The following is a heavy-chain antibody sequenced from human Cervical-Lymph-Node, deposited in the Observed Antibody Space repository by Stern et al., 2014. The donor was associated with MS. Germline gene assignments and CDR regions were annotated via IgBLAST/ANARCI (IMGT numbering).Heavy chain of an antibody. CDR3: ANGYDTSGRRLDD. V-gene: IGHV1-3*01. D-gene: IGHD3-22*01. CDR1: AYTFTRYP. CDR2: VNGGNGNT. J-gene: IGHJ4*02. Sequence: VQLVQSGAELKKPGASAKVSCKTSAYTFTRYPIHWVRQAPGQRPEWMGWVNGGNGNTKYSQKFQDRVTITRDTSASTVYMELTTLRTEDTAVYYCANGYDTSGRRLDDWGQGTLVTVSS.